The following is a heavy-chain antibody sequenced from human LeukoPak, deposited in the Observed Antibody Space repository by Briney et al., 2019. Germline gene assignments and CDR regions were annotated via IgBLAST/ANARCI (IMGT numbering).Heavy chain of an antibody. CDR3: ARQRRGTDPVIDS. CDR2: IYPGDSDT. D-gene: IGHD1-26*01. Sequence: GESLKISCKGSGDSFINYSIGGVRQMPGKGLEWTGIIYPGDSDTRYSPSFQGQVTFSVDKSISTAYLQWSSLKASDTAMYYCARQRRGTDPVIDSWGQGTLVTVSS. V-gene: IGHV5-51*01. CDR1: GDSFINYS. J-gene: IGHJ4*02.